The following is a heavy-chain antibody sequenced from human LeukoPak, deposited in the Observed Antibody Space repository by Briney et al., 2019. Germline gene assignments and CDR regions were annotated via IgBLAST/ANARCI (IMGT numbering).Heavy chain of an antibody. CDR2: INYSGST. D-gene: IGHD3-22*01. CDR1: GGSISTSNYY. Sequence: KASETLSLTCTVSGGSISTSNYYWGWIRQPPGKGLEWIGYINYSGSTTYNSSLKSRVTMSVDTSKSQFSLKLNSVTAADTAVYYCARGGGYFFIDAFDIWGQGTMVTVSS. CDR3: ARGGGYFFIDAFDI. V-gene: IGHV4-61*05. J-gene: IGHJ3*02.